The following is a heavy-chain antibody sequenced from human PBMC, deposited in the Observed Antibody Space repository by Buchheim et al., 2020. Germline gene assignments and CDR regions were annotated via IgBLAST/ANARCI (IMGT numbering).Heavy chain of an antibody. D-gene: IGHD2-15*01. CDR3: ARDQGTEGYCSGDSCYYYYGLDV. CDR2: IKQDGSEK. V-gene: IGHV3-7*01. CDR1: GFTFSGYW. Sequence: EVQVVESGGGLVQPGGSLRLSCAASGFTFSGYWMSWVRQAPGKGLEWVANIKQDGSEKYYVDSVKGRFTISRDNAKNSLYVQMNSLRAEDTAVYYCARDQGTEGYCSGDSCYYYYGLDVWGQGTT. J-gene: IGHJ6*02.